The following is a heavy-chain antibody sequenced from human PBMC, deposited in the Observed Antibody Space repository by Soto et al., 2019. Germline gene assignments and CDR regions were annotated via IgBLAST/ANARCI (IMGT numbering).Heavy chain of an antibody. V-gene: IGHV3-30-3*01. CDR3: ARGDIMVADY. CDR1: GFTFSSYA. CDR2: ISYDGSNK. Sequence: QVQLVESGGGVVQPGRSLRLSCAASGFTFSSYAMHWVRQAPGKGLEWVAVISYDGSNKYYADSVKGRFTISRDNSKNTLYLQMNSLRAVDTAVYYCARGDIMVADYWGQGTLVTVSS. J-gene: IGHJ4*02. D-gene: IGHD5-12*01.